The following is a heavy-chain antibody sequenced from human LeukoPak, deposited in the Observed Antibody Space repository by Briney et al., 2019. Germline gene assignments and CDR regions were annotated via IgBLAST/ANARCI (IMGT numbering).Heavy chain of an antibody. Sequence: SVTVSCKASVGTFSSYAISWVRQAPGQRLEWMGGIIPIFGKANYAQKLQGRLSLTRDMSTSTDYMGLSSLRSEDTAVYYCARDNSVGDTAWWFDPWGQGTLVTVSS. D-gene: IGHD1-26*01. V-gene: IGHV1-69*05. CDR2: IIPIFGKA. CDR1: VGTFSSYA. J-gene: IGHJ5*02. CDR3: ARDNSVGDTAWWFDP.